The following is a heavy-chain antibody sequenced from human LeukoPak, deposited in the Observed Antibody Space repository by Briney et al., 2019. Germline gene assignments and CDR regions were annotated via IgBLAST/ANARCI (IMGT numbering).Heavy chain of an antibody. CDR2: FDPEDGET. D-gene: IGHD1-1*01. CDR3: ARINPYNWNADAFDI. Sequence: ASVKVSCKVSGYTLTELSMHWVRQAPGKGLEWMGGFDPEDGETIYAQKFQGRVTMTEDTSTDTAYMELSSLRAEDTAVYYCARINPYNWNADAFDIWGQGTMVTVSS. J-gene: IGHJ3*02. V-gene: IGHV1-24*01. CDR1: GYTLTELS.